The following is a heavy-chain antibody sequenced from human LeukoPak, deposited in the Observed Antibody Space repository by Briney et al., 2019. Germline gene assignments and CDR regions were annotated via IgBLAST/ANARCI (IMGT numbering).Heavy chain of an antibody. D-gene: IGHD3/OR15-3a*01. CDR1: GFIFTNYW. Sequence: PGGSLRLSCAGSGFIFTNYWMSWVRQAPGKGLEWVANIKQDGSEKNSVDSVKGRFTISRDNAKNSLYLQMNSLRAEDTAVYYCAALKGGTFDYWGQGTLVTVSS. J-gene: IGHJ4*02. V-gene: IGHV3-7*01. CDR2: IKQDGSEK. CDR3: AALKGGTFDY.